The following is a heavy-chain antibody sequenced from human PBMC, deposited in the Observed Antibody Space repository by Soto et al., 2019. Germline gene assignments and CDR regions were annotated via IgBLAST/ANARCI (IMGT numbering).Heavy chain of an antibody. CDR3: ARDLITKTGYSSSWNPLEGMDV. V-gene: IGHV3-11*01. J-gene: IGHJ6*02. CDR1: GFTFSDYY. D-gene: IGHD6-13*01. CDR2: ISSSGSTI. Sequence: QVQLVESGGGLVKPGGSLRLSCAASGFTFSDYYMSWIRQAPGKGLEWVSYISSSGSTIYYADSVKGRFTISRDNAKNSLYLQMNSLRAEDTAVHYCARDLITKTGYSSSWNPLEGMDVWGQGTTVTVSS.